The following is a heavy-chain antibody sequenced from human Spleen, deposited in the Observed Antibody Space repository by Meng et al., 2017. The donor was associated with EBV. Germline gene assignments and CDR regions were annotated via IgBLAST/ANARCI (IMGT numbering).Heavy chain of an antibody. Sequence: QAQLVQSVAEVKKPWSLVKVSCKASGYTFTGYYLHWVRQAPGQGLQWMGIINPSGGSTTYAQKYQGRVTMTRDTSTSTVYMELSSLRSEDTAVYYCARPGSFSDSSSYYSFDYWGQGTLVTVSS. CDR3: ARPGSFSDSSSYYSFDY. CDR1: GYTFTGYY. J-gene: IGHJ4*02. D-gene: IGHD3-22*01. V-gene: IGHV1-46*01. CDR2: INPSGGST.